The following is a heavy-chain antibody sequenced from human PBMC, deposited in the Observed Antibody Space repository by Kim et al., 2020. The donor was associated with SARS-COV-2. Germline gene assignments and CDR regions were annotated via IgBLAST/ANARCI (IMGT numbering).Heavy chain of an antibody. D-gene: IGHD3-10*01. V-gene: IGHV3-30*07. Sequence: VKGRFTISRDNSKNKLYLQMNSLRAEDTAVYYCARHYYGSESHYSPMVDYWGQGTLVTVSP. CDR3: ARHYYGSESHYSPMVDY. J-gene: IGHJ4*02.